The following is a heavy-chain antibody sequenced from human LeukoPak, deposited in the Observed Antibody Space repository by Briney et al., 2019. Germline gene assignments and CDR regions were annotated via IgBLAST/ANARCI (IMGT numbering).Heavy chain of an antibody. CDR1: GYTFTSYY. V-gene: IGHV1-46*01. CDR2: INPSGGST. CDR3: ATTTLWMFDY. D-gene: IGHD3-10*01. Sequence: GASVKVSCKASGYTFTSYYMHWVRQAPGRGLEWMGIINPSGGSTSYAQKFQGRVTMTRDTSTSTVYMELSSLRSEDTAVYYCATTTLWMFDYWGQGTLVTVSS. J-gene: IGHJ4*02.